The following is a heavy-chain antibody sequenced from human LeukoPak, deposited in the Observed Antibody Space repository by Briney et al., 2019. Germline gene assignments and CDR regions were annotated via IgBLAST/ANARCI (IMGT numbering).Heavy chain of an antibody. D-gene: IGHD5-24*01. J-gene: IGHJ4*02. CDR3: ARVQFAPGSYYFDY. CDR1: GFTFSDHY. Sequence: GRSLRLSCAASGFTFSDHYMDWVRQAPGKGLEWVGRSRHKAKSYTTEYAASVKGRFSISRDDSKNSVYLQMNSLRSEDTAVYYCARVQFAPGSYYFDYWGRGTLVTVSS. CDR2: SRHKAKSYTT. V-gene: IGHV3-72*01.